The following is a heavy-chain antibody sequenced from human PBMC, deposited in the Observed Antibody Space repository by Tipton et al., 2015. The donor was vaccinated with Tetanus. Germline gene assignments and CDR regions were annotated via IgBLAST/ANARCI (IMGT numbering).Heavy chain of an antibody. V-gene: IGHV3-15*07. J-gene: IGHJ4*02. Sequence: SLRLSCAASDFAFPDSWMNWVRQAPGKGLEWVARIKTKTDGGSTDDAPTVRGRFTVSRYESNNNVHLHMDSLRTEDTAIYFCTTWGFCGQGTLVAVSS. CDR1: DFAFPDSW. CDR2: IKTKTDGGST. CDR3: TTWGF. D-gene: IGHD7-27*01.